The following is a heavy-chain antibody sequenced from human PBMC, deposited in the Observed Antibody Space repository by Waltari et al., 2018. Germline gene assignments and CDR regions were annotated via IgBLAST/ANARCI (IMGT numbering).Heavy chain of an antibody. CDR2: IYTSGST. CDR1: GGSISSGSYY. D-gene: IGHD2-15*01. Sequence: QVQLQESGPGLVKPSQTLSLTCTVSGGSISSGSYYWSWIRQPAGKGLAWIGYIYTSGSTNYNPSLKSRVTISVDTSKNQFSLKLSSVTAADTAVYYCARTSCSGGSCYSMGLHYYYYYMDVWGKGTTVTISS. V-gene: IGHV4-61*09. CDR3: ARTSCSGGSCYSMGLHYYYYYMDV. J-gene: IGHJ6*03.